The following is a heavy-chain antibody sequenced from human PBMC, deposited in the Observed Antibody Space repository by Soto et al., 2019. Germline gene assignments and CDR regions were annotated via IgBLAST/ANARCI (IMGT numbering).Heavy chain of an antibody. CDR3: AKDGGPHYDFWSGYWCDY. CDR1: GFTFSSYG. V-gene: IGHV3-30*18. D-gene: IGHD3-3*01. Sequence: GGSLRLSCAASGFTFSSYGMHWVRQAPGKGLEWVAVISYDGSNKYYADSVKGRFTISRDNSKNTLYLQMNSLRAEDTAVYYCAKDGGPHYDFWSGYWCDYWGQGTLVTVSS. CDR2: ISYDGSNK. J-gene: IGHJ4*02.